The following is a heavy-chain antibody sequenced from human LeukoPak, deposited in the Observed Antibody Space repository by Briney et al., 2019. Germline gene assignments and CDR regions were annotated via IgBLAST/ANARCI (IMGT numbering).Heavy chain of an antibody. Sequence: SETLSLTCTVSGGSIGSSSYYWGWIRQPPGKGLEWIGSIYYSGSTYYNPSLKSRVTISVDTSKNQFSLKLSSVTAADTAVYYCARHYYDSSGYASDAFDIWGQGTMVTVSS. CDR1: GGSIGSSSYY. CDR2: IYYSGST. J-gene: IGHJ3*02. V-gene: IGHV4-39*01. D-gene: IGHD3-22*01. CDR3: ARHYYDSSGYASDAFDI.